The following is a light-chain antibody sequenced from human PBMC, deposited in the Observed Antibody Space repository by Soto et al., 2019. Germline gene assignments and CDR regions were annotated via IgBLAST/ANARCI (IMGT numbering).Light chain of an antibody. Sequence: SVLTHPRSVSVPHGQNVPIAFSGGSCKIGSNNRNWYQHLPGMAPKLLIYSNNQRPSGVPDLFSGSKSGTSASLAISLLQSEDEADFYCRAWDDTLNGWVFGGGTKVTIL. CDR3: RAWDDTLNGWV. J-gene: IGLJ3*02. CDR2: SNN. CDR1: SCKIGSNN. V-gene: IGLV1-44*01.